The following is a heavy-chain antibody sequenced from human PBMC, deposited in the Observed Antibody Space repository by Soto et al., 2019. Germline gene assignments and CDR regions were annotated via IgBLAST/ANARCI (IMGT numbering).Heavy chain of an antibody. CDR3: ESDYYDSSDIAY. CDR2: ISYDGSNK. J-gene: IGHJ4*02. V-gene: IGHV3-30-3*01. D-gene: IGHD3-22*01. CDR1: GFTFSSYA. Sequence: AGGSLRLSCAASGFTFSSYAMHWVRQAPGKGLEWVAVISYDGSNKYYADSVKGRFTISRDNSKNTLYLQMNSLRAEDTAVYYCESDYYDSSDIAYWGQGTLVTVSS.